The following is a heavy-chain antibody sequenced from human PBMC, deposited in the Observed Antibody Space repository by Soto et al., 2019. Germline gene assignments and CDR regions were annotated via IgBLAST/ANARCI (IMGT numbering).Heavy chain of an antibody. D-gene: IGHD1-1*01. Sequence: QVQLQQWGAGLLKPSETLSLTCAVYGGSFSGYYWSWIHQPPGKGLEWIGEINHSGSTNYNPSLKSRVTISVDTSKNQFSLKLSSVTAADTAVYYCSRGRNIDYNSSVVDYWGQGTLVTVSS. J-gene: IGHJ4*02. V-gene: IGHV4-34*01. CDR3: SRGRNIDYNSSVVDY. CDR2: INHSGST. CDR1: GGSFSGYY.